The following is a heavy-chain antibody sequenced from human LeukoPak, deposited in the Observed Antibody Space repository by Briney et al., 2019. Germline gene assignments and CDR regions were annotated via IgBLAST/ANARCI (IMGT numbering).Heavy chain of an antibody. J-gene: IGHJ5*02. CDR1: GYTFTGHY. Sequence: ASVKVSCKASGYTFTGHYIQWVRQAPGQGLEWMGIINPSGGSTSYAQKFQGRVTLTRDTSTSTVYMELSSLRSEDTAVYYCARERGVAVAGEGVDPWGQGTLVTVSS. CDR3: ARERGVAVAGEGVDP. D-gene: IGHD6-19*01. V-gene: IGHV1-46*01. CDR2: INPSGGST.